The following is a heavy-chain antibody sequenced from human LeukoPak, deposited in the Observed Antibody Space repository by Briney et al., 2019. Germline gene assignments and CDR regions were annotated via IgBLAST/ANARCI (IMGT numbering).Heavy chain of an antibody. D-gene: IGHD5-18*01. CDR1: GGSINGGAYY. J-gene: IGHJ4*02. Sequence: PSETLSLTCTVSGGSINGGAYYWSWIRQSPGKGLEWIGNIYYGGSTYYNPSLKSRVTISVDTSKNQFSLKLSSVTAADTAVYYCTRAGGYSYGYPLNNWGQGTLVTVSS. CDR3: TRAGGYSYGYPLNN. V-gene: IGHV4-39*01. CDR2: IYYGGST.